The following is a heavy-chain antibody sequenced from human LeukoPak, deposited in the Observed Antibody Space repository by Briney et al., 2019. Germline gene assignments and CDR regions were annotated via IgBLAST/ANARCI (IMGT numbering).Heavy chain of an antibody. CDR1: GHSISSGYY. V-gene: IGHV4-38-2*02. J-gene: IGHJ6*04. CDR3: ARDKRAGLDV. CDR2: IYHSGST. Sequence: SETLSLTCAVSGHSISSGYYWGWIRQPPGKGLEWIGTIYHSGSTYYNPSLRIRVTISVDMSKNQFSLERSSVTAANTAVYYCARDKRAGLDVWGKGTTVTVSS.